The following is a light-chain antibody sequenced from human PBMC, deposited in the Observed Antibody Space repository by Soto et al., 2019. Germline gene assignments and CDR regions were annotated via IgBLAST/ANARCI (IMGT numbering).Light chain of an antibody. Sequence: QSVLTQPPSASGTPGQRVTISCSGSSSNIGSNYVYWYQQLPGTAPKLLIYRNNQRPPGVPDRFSGSKSGTSASLAISGLRSEDGADYYCAAWDDSLSGYVFGTGTKVTVL. CDR1: SSNIGSNY. CDR2: RNN. CDR3: AAWDDSLSGYV. V-gene: IGLV1-47*01. J-gene: IGLJ1*01.